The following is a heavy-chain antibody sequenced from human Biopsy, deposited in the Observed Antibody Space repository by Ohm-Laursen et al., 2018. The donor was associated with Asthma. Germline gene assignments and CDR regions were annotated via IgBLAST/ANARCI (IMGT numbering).Heavy chain of an antibody. CDR2: MWHDGSSK. D-gene: IGHD3-3*01. CDR3: ARDVMEWYLPAFDF. CDR1: GFTFSSYG. J-gene: IGHJ4*02. Sequence: SLRLSCAASGFTFSSYGMHWVRQAPGKGLEWVAGMWHDGSSKYYADSVKGRFTSSRDNSKNTVYLQMNSLRPDDTAVYYCARDVMEWYLPAFDFWGQGTLVTVSS. V-gene: IGHV3-33*01.